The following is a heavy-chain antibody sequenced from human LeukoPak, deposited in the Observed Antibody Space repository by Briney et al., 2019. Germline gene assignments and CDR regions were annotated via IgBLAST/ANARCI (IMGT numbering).Heavy chain of an antibody. CDR1: GYTFTSYD. CDR3: ARRRSKKRYCSTTSCPDDAFDI. J-gene: IGHJ3*02. CDR2: MSPDSGNT. D-gene: IGHD2-2*01. V-gene: IGHV1-8*01. Sequence: ASVKVSCKASGYTFTSYDIHWVRQATGQGLEWMGWMSPDSGNTGYAQKFQGRVTMTRNTSISTAYMELSSLRSEDTAVYYCARRRSKKRYCSTTSCPDDAFDIWGQGTMVTVSS.